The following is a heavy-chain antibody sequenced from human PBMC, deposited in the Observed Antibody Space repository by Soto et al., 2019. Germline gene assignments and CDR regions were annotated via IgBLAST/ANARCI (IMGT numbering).Heavy chain of an antibody. CDR2: ISGSGGST. CDR1: GFTFSSYA. Sequence: PGGSLRLSCAASGFTFSSYAMSWVRQAPGKGLEWVSAISGSGGSTYYADSVKGRFTISRDNSKNTLYLQMNSLRAEDTAVYYCAKDSRQLERPTTNFFDPWGHGTLVTGSS. V-gene: IGHV3-23*01. D-gene: IGHD1-1*01. CDR3: AKDSRQLERPTTNFFDP. J-gene: IGHJ5*02.